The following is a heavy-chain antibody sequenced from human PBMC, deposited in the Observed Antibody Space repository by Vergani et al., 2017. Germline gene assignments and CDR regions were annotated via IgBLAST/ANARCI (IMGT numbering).Heavy chain of an antibody. V-gene: IGHV1-69*01. CDR3: ASRDITSFGVVIIRCYYYCGMDV. D-gene: IGHD3-3*01. Sequence: QVQLVQSGAEVKKPGSSVKVSCKASGGTFSSYAISWVRQAPGQGLEWMGGIIPIFGTANYAQKFQGRVTITADESTSTAYMELSSLRSEDTAVYYCASRDITSFGVVIIRCYYYCGMDVWGQGTTVTVSS. CDR2: IIPIFGTA. J-gene: IGHJ6*02. CDR1: GGTFSSYA.